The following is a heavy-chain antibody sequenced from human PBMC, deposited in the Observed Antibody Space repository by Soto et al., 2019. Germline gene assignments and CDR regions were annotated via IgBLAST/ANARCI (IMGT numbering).Heavy chain of an antibody. Sequence: GGSLRLSCAASGFTFDDYGMSWVRQAPGKGLEWVSGINWNGGSTGYAGSVKGRFTISRDNSKNSLYLQMNSRRAEDTALYHCAKSSDSSIHYMDVWGKGTTVTVSS. CDR1: GFTFDDYG. D-gene: IGHD3-22*01. CDR2: INWNGGST. V-gene: IGHV3-20*01. J-gene: IGHJ6*03. CDR3: AKSSDSSIHYMDV.